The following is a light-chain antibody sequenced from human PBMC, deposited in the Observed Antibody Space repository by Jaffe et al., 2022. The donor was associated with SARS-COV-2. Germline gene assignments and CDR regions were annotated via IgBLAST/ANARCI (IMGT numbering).Light chain of an antibody. CDR1: QSVLHTSNNKNY. V-gene: IGKV4-1*01. Sequence: DIVMTQSPDSLAVSLGERATINCKSSQSVLHTSNNKNYFAWYQQKSGQPPKLLIYWASTRESGVPDRFSGSGSGTDFTLTISSLQAEDVAVYYCQQYQSSPWTFGQGTRVEIK. CDR3: QQYQSSPWT. CDR2: WAS. J-gene: IGKJ1*01.